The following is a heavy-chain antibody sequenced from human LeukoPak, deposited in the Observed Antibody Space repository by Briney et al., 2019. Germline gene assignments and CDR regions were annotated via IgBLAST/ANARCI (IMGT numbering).Heavy chain of an antibody. CDR2: INAGNGNT. D-gene: IGHD6-19*01. J-gene: IGHJ6*02. CDR3: ARDIAVAGNYYYYGMDV. Sequence: ASVKVSCKASGYTFTSYAMHWVRQAPGQRLEWMGWINAGNGNTKYSQKFQGRVTITRDTSASTAYMELSSLRSEDTAVYYSARDIAVAGNYYYYGMDVWGQGTTVTVSS. V-gene: IGHV1-3*01. CDR1: GYTFTSYA.